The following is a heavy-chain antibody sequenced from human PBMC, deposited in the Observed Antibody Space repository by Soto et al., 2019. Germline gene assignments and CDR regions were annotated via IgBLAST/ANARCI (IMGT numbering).Heavy chain of an antibody. CDR2: IWYDGSNK. D-gene: IGHD3-22*01. CDR1: GFTFISYG. Sequence: GGSLRLSCAASGFTFISYGMHWVRQAPGKGLEWVAVIWYDGSNKYYADSVKGRFTISRDNSKNTLYLQMNSLRAEDTAVYYCAREAANYYDSSGYEHYFDYWGQGTLVTVSS. V-gene: IGHV3-33*01. J-gene: IGHJ4*02. CDR3: AREAANYYDSSGYEHYFDY.